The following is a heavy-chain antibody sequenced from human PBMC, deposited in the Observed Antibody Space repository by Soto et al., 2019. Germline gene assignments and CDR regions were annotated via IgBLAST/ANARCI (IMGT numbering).Heavy chain of an antibody. CDR2: IYYSGST. CDR3: ARISTPAGYYYGMDV. Sequence: QVQLQESGPGLVKPSETLSLTCTVSGGSISSYYWSWIRQPPGKGLEWIGYIYYSGSTNYNPSLKSRVTISVDTSKNQCSLKLSSVTAADTAVYYCARISTPAGYYYGMDVWGQGTTVTVSS. D-gene: IGHD3-3*02. J-gene: IGHJ6*02. CDR1: GGSISSYY. V-gene: IGHV4-59*01.